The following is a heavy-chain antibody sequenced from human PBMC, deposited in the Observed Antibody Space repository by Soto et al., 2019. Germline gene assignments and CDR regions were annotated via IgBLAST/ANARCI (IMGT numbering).Heavy chain of an antibody. V-gene: IGHV3-23*01. D-gene: IGHD3-10*01. Sequence: EMQLLESGGGLVQPGGSLRLSCAASGFTMSTYSVTWVRQAPGKGLEWVSGISVTPGITFYADSVKGRFTISRDSSKNAVYLQRNSLRAEERAMDFCSTGSGYGDLWGQGNLVNLSS. CDR3: STGSGYGDL. J-gene: IGHJ4*03. CDR1: GFTMSTYS. CDR2: ISVTPGIT.